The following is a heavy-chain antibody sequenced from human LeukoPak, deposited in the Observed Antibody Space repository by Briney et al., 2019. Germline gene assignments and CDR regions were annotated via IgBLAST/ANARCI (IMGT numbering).Heavy chain of an antibody. Sequence: SQSLSLTCTVSGVSISIYYWGWVRQPPGEGRGWIGYIYFTVSTNYKPPLTSGVTISEETPKNHFSRKLRSVAPATRPGYTCARDRVVRRVMSANYYYYYRDVWGEGTTVTLSS. CDR2: IYFTVST. V-gene: IGHV4-59*12. D-gene: IGHD3-10*01. J-gene: IGHJ6*03. CDR3: ARDRVVRRVMSANYYYYYRDV. CDR1: GVSISIYY.